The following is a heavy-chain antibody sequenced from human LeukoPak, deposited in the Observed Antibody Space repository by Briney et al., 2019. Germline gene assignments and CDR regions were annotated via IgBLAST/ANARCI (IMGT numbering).Heavy chain of an antibody. CDR1: GFIVSSND. V-gene: IGHV3-53*01. Sequence: GGSLRLSCAVSGFIVSSNDMSWVRQAPGRGLEWVSVIYSGGSTYYADSVKGRFTISRDTSKNTVYLQMNSLRAEDTAMYYRARFSSSPRYFDLWGRGTLVTVSS. D-gene: IGHD6-6*01. CDR3: ARFSSSPRYFDL. J-gene: IGHJ2*01. CDR2: IYSGGST.